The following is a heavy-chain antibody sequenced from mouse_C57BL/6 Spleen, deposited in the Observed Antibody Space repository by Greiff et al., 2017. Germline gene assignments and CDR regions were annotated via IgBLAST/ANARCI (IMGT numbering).Heavy chain of an antibody. J-gene: IGHJ4*01. V-gene: IGHV1-52*01. D-gene: IGHD2-4*01. CDR3: ARRANYDDYYAMDN. CDR2: IDPSDSET. Sequence: QVQLQQPGAELVRPGSSVKLSCKASGYTFPSYWMHWVKQRPIQGLEWIGNIDPSDSETHYNQKFKDKATLTVDKSSSTAYMQLSSLTSEDSAVYYCARRANYDDYYAMDNWGQGTSVTVSS. CDR1: GYTFPSYW.